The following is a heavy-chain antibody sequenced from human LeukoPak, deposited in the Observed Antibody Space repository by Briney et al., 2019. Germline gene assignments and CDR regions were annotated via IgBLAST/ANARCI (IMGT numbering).Heavy chain of an antibody. CDR2: IYYSGNT. J-gene: IGHJ5*02. Sequence: SETLSLTCTVSGYSISSDYYWGWIRQPPGKGLEWIGTIYYSGNTFYNPSLKSRVTISVDTSINHFSLTLTSLTAADTAVYFCSRHEHKALAGDTWGQGTLVTVSS. D-gene: IGHD6-19*01. CDR1: GYSISSDYY. CDR3: SRHEHKALAGDT. V-gene: IGHV4-38-2*02.